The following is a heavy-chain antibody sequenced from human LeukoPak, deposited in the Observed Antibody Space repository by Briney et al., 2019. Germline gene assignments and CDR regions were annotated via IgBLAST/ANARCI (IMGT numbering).Heavy chain of an antibody. Sequence: KPSETLSLTCAVSGYSIGSGYYWGWIRQPPGKGLEWIGSIYHSGGTYYNASLKSRVIISVDTSKNQFSLKLSSVTAADTAVYYCARRAADEAMIRGANPYFDYWGQGTLVTVSS. V-gene: IGHV4-38-2*01. CDR3: ARRAADEAMIRGANPYFDY. D-gene: IGHD3-10*01. CDR2: IYHSGGT. CDR1: GYSIGSGYY. J-gene: IGHJ4*02.